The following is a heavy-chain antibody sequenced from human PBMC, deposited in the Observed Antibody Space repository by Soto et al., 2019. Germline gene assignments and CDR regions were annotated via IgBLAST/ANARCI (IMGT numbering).Heavy chain of an antibody. J-gene: IGHJ4*02. D-gene: IGHD3-10*01. V-gene: IGHV4-34*01. CDR2: INHSGST. Sequence: SETLSLTCAVYGGSFSGYYWSWIRQPPGKGLEWIGEINHSGSTNYNPSLKSRVTISVDTSKNQFSLKLSSVTAADTAVYYCARPYGAYRRTLYFHYWGQGTLVTVSS. CDR3: ARPYGAYRRTLYFHY. CDR1: GGSFSGYY.